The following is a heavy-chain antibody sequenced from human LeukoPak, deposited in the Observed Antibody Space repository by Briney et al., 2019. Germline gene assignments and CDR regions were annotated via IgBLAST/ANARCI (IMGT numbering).Heavy chain of an antibody. CDR3: ARHAGYGAFFDY. V-gene: IGHV4-39*01. CDR1: GGSISSSSYY. CDR2: IYYSGST. J-gene: IGHJ4*02. Sequence: PSETLSLTCNVSGGSISSSSYYWGWIRQPPGKGLEWIGSIYYSGSTYYNPSLKSRVTISVDTSKNQFSLNLSSVTAADTAVYYCARHAGYGAFFDYWGQGTLVTVSS. D-gene: IGHD4-17*01.